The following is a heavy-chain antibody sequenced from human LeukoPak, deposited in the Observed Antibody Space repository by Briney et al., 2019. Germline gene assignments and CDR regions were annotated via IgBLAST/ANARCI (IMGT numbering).Heavy chain of an antibody. D-gene: IGHD2-2*01. J-gene: IGHJ4*02. CDR1: GYTFTSYG. Sequence: ASVKVSCKASGYTFTSYGISWVRQAPGQGLERMGWISAYNGNTNYAQKLQGRVTMTTDTSTSTAYMELRSLRSDDTAVYYCARGPRGYCSSTSCRIFDYWGQGTLVTVSS. V-gene: IGHV1-18*04. CDR3: ARGPRGYCSSTSCRIFDY. CDR2: ISAYNGNT.